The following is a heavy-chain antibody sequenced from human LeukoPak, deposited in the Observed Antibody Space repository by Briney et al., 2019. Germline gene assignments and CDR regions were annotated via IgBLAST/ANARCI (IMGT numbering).Heavy chain of an antibody. CDR2: IWSDVSNR. V-gene: IGHV3-33*01. CDR1: GFTFSSYS. D-gene: IGHD3-10*01. CDR3: ARERVYGSGSDNPPYDY. Sequence: GGSLRLSSAASGFTFSSYSVHWVPPGPGKGREWVAGIWSDVSNRYYTETVRGPFTTSRDTTKNTLYLHMNSLRAEDTAVYYCARERVYGSGSDNPPYDYWGQGTLVTVSS. J-gene: IGHJ4*02.